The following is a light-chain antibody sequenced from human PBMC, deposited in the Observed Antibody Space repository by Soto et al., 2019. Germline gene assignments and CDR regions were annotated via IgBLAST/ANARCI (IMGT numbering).Light chain of an antibody. V-gene: IGKV1-27*01. J-gene: IGKJ3*01. CDR1: QDIRNF. CDR2: AAS. CDR3: QNYSSVPV. Sequence: DIQMTQSPTPLSASVGDRVTITCRASQDIRNFVAWYQQKPGKATKLLIYAASTLQSGVPSRCSGSGSATDFTLTINSLQPEDVATYSCQNYSSVPVFVPGTKVESK.